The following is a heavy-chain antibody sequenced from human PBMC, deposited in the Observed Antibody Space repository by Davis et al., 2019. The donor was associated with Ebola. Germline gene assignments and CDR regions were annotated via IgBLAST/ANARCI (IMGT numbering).Heavy chain of an antibody. Sequence: GESLKISCAASGFTFSSYAMHWVRQAPGKGLEWVSSISSSTSYKYYADSVKGRFTISRDNAKNSLYLQTNSLRAEDTAVYYCARDMGLSGVDALDIWGQGTMVTVSS. V-gene: IGHV3-21*01. CDR1: GFTFSSYA. CDR3: ARDMGLSGVDALDI. J-gene: IGHJ3*02. CDR2: ISSSTSYK. D-gene: IGHD7-27*01.